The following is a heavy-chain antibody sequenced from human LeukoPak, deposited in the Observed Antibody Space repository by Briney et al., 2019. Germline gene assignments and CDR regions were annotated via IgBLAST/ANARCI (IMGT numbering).Heavy chain of an antibody. CDR3: ARDGDGAFDI. CDR2: IYSGGST. Sequence: GGSLRLSCAASGFTVSSNYMSWVRQAPGKGLEWVSVIYSGGSTYYADSAKGRFTISRDNSKNTLYLQMNSLRAEDTAVYYCARDGDGAFDIWGQGTMATVSS. D-gene: IGHD7-27*01. CDR1: GFTVSSNY. V-gene: IGHV3-53*01. J-gene: IGHJ3*02.